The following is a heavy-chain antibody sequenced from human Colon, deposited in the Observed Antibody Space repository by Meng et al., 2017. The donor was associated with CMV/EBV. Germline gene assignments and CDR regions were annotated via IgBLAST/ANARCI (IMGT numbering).Heavy chain of an antibody. CDR1: GFTFSSYS. J-gene: IGHJ4*02. CDR2: ISSSSSYI. Sequence: GGSLRLSCAASGFTFSSYSMNWVRQAPGKGLEWVSAISSSSSYIYYADSVKGRFTISRDNAKNSLYLQMNSLRAEDTAVYYCARDLGGSSSDLEYWGQGTLVTVSS. V-gene: IGHV3-21*01. CDR3: ARDLGGSSSDLEY. D-gene: IGHD6-6*01.